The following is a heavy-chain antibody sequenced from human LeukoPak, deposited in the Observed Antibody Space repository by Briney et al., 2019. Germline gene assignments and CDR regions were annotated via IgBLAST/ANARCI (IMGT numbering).Heavy chain of an antibody. Sequence: SVKVSCKASGGTFSSYAISWVRQAPGQGLEWMGRIIPILGIANYAQKFQSRVTITADKSTSTAYMELSSLRSEDTAVYYCAREGVVVPAAIPYYYYGMDVWGQGTTVTVSS. V-gene: IGHV1-69*04. J-gene: IGHJ6*02. CDR2: IIPILGIA. D-gene: IGHD2-2*01. CDR3: AREGVVVPAAIPYYYYGMDV. CDR1: GGTFSSYA.